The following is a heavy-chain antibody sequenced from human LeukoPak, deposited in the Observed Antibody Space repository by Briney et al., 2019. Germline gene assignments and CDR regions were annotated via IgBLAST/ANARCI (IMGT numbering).Heavy chain of an antibody. V-gene: IGHV4-4*07. D-gene: IGHD3-16*02. J-gene: IGHJ5*02. CDR2: IYTSGST. Sequence: SEALSLTCTVSGGSISSYYWSWIRRPAGKGLEWIGRIYTSGSTNYNPSLKSRVTMSVDTFKNQFSLKLSSVTAADTAVYYCARDYIYDYVWGSYRSRNWFDPWGQGTLVAVSS. CDR1: GGSISSYY. CDR3: ARDYIYDYVWGSYRSRNWFDP.